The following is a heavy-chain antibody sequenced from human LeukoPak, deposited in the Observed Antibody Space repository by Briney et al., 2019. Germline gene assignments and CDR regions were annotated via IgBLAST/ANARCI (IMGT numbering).Heavy chain of an antibody. CDR1: GFTFGTYG. Sequence: GGSLRLSCAASGFTFGTYGMHWVRQAPGKGLEWVAVIWYDGSDKYYADSVKGRFTISRDNSKNTVYLQMNSLRAGDTAVYYCARDRSRLFMVQGVQNDYWGQGTLVTVSS. D-gene: IGHD3-10*01. CDR3: ARDRSRLFMVQGVQNDY. J-gene: IGHJ4*02. V-gene: IGHV3-33*01. CDR2: IWYDGSDK.